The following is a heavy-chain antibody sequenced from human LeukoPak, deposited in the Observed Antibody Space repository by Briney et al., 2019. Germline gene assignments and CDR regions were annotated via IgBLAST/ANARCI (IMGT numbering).Heavy chain of an antibody. CDR3: ATSTVAGTTVPDWFDP. CDR2: FDPEDGGT. Sequence: ASVKVSCKVSGYTLTELSMHWVRQAPGKGLEWMGGFDPEDGGTIYAQKLQGRVTMTEDTSTDTAYMELSSLRSEDTAVYYCATSTVAGTTVPDWFDPWGQGTLVTVSS. V-gene: IGHV1-24*01. D-gene: IGHD6-19*01. J-gene: IGHJ5*02. CDR1: GYTLTELS.